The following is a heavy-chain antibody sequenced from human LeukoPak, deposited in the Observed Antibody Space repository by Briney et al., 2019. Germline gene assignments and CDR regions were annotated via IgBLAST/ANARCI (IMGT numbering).Heavy chain of an antibody. CDR1: GYTLTELS. CDR2: INPNSGGT. Sequence: ASVKVSCKVSGYTLTELSMYWVRQAPGQGLEWMGRINPNSGGTNYAQKFQGRVTMTRDTSISTAYMELSRLRSDDTAVYYCARGSERCSGGSCYSGPGDWFDPWGQGTLVTVSS. D-gene: IGHD2-15*01. J-gene: IGHJ5*02. V-gene: IGHV1-2*06. CDR3: ARGSERCSGGSCYSGPGDWFDP.